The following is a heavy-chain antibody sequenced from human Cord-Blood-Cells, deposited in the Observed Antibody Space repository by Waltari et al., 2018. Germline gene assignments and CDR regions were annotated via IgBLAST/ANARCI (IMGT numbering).Heavy chain of an antibody. Sequence: EVQLVESGGGLVQPGGSLSLSCAASGFTFSSYSMNWVRQAPGKGLDWVSDMSSSSRTRYYADSVKGRFTISRENAKNSLYRQMNSLRDEDTAVYYCARASNWGGVDYWGQGTLVTFSS. D-gene: IGHD7-27*01. CDR1: GFTFSSYS. J-gene: IGHJ4*02. CDR3: ARASNWGGVDY. V-gene: IGHV3-48*02. CDR2: MSSSSRTR.